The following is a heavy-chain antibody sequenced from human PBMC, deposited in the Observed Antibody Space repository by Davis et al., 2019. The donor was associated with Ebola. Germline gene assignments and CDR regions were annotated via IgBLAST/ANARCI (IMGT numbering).Heavy chain of an antibody. CDR2: ISGSGDST. Sequence: GESLKISCAASGFTFSTYAMSWVRQAPGKGLEWVSCISGSGDSTYYADSVKGRFTISRDNAKNSLYLQMNSLRAEDTAVYYRARGGFYSSGYYYWGQGTLVTVSS. V-gene: IGHV3-23*01. D-gene: IGHD3-22*01. J-gene: IGHJ4*02. CDR3: ARGGFYSSGYYY. CDR1: GFTFSTYA.